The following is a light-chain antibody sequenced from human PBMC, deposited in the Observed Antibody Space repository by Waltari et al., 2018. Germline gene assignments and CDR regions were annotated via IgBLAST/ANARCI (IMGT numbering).Light chain of an antibody. V-gene: IGKV2-28*01. CDR1: QRLLHSNGRNY. CDR3: MQYLQAVWT. J-gene: IGKJ1*01. Sequence: DLVLTLSRLSLPVTPGTAASIASVSSQRLLHSNGRNYLDWYLQKTGQSTKLLIYLGSNRASGVPDRFSGSGSGTDFTLKISRVEAEDVGVYYCMQYLQAVWTFGQGTKVEIK. CDR2: LGS.